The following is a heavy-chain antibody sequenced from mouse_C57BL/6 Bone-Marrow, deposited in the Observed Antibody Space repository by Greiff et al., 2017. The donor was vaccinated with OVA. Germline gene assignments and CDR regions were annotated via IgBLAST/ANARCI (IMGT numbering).Heavy chain of an antibody. CDR2: IWSGGST. Sequence: VQVVESGPGLVQPSQSLSITCTVSGFSLTSYGVHWVRQSPGKGLEWLGVIWSGGSTDYNAAFISRLSISKDNSKSQVFFKMNSLQADDTAIYYCARLYYYGSSYGDYFDYWGQGTTLTVSS. CDR1: GFSLTSYG. CDR3: ARLYYYGSSYGDYFDY. D-gene: IGHD1-1*01. J-gene: IGHJ2*01. V-gene: IGHV2-2*01.